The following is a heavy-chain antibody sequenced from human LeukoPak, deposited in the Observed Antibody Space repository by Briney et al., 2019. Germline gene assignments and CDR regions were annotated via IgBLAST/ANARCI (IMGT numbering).Heavy chain of an antibody. D-gene: IGHD3-22*01. CDR1: GFTFSSYA. Sequence: GGSLRLSCAASGFTFSSYAMHWVRQAPGKGLEWVAVISYDGSNKYYADSVKGRFTISRDNSKNTLYLQMNSLRAEDTAVYYCARDALHYYDSSGYYYHHNWFDPWGQGTLVTVSS. J-gene: IGHJ5*02. V-gene: IGHV3-30-3*01. CDR3: ARDALHYYDSSGYYYHHNWFDP. CDR2: ISYDGSNK.